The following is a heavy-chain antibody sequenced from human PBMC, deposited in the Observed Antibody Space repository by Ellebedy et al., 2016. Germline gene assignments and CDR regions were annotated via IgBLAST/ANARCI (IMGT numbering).Heavy chain of an antibody. CDR3: ARDGSEWSRDY. V-gene: IGHV3-21*01. CDR2: IVFSGTAT. D-gene: IGHD3-3*01. J-gene: IGHJ4*02. CDR1: GFTFNIAG. Sequence: GRSLRLSXAASGFTFNIAGMTWVRQAPGKGLEWVATIVFSGTATYYSDSVKGRFIISRDNAKNSLFLQMNSLRVEDTAVYYCARDGSEWSRDYWGQGTLVTVSS.